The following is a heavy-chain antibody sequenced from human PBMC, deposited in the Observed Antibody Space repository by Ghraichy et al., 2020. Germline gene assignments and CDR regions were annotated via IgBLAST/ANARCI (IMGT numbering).Heavy chain of an antibody. CDR1: GFTVGSVY. CDR3: AGGGGYEFWSGYYPN. V-gene: IGHV3-53*01. D-gene: IGHD3-3*01. Sequence: GGSLRLSCAASGFTVGSVYMIWVRQAPGKGLEWVSILSSGGSPHYADSVKGRFTISRDNSNNSLFLHMKMLRAEDTAVYFCAGGGGYEFWSGYYPNWGQGTLVTVSS. CDR2: LSSGGSP. J-gene: IGHJ4*02.